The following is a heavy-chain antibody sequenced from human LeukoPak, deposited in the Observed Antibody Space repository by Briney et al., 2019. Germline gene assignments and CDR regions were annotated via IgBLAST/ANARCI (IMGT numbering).Heavy chain of an antibody. V-gene: IGHV1-18*01. CDR2: VSAYNGNT. D-gene: IGHD3-16*01. J-gene: IGHJ4*02. Sequence: ASVKVSCKASGYTFTSYGISWVRQAPGQGLEWMGWVSAYNGNTNYAQKLQGRVTMTTDTSTSTAYMELRSLRSDDTSVYYCARLLVGEYYFDYWGQGTLVTVSS. CDR3: ARLLVGEYYFDY. CDR1: GYTFTSYG.